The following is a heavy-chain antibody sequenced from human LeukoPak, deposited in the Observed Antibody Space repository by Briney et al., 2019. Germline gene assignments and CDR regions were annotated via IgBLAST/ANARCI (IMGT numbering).Heavy chain of an antibody. CDR3: ARGAAGYIIIWYYFDY. V-gene: IGHV1-46*01. D-gene: IGHD6-13*01. Sequence: ASVKVSCKASGYTFTGHYIHWVRQAPGQGLEWMGIINPSGGSTSYAQKFQGRVTVTRDTSTNTVYMELTSLKSEDTAMYYCARGAAGYIIIWYYFDYWGQGTLVTVSS. J-gene: IGHJ4*02. CDR2: INPSGGST. CDR1: GYTFTGHY.